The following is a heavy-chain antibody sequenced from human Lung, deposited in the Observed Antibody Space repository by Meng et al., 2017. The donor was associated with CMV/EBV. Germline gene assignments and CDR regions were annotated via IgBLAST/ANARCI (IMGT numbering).Heavy chain of an antibody. V-gene: IGHV1-8*01. D-gene: IGHD3-10*01. CDR3: TRGRGSTHKGNWFDP. Sequence: SGYTFTSYDINVVRKATGQGLEWMGWMNPNSGNTAYAPKFQGRLTMTRNTSINTAYMDLSSLRSEDTAIYYCTRGRGSTHKGNWFDPWGQGTLVTVSS. CDR2: MNPNSGNT. J-gene: IGHJ5*02. CDR1: GYTFTSYD.